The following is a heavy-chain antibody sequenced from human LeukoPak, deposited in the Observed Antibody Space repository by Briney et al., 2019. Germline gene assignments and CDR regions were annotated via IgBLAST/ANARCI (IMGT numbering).Heavy chain of an antibody. D-gene: IGHD6-6*01. CDR2: ISGSGGST. CDR1: GFTFSSYA. J-gene: IGHJ4*02. V-gene: IGHV3-23*01. CDR3: ARDLDSSEGVSFDY. Sequence: GGSLRLSCAASGFTFSSYAMSWVRQAPGKGLEWVSAISGSGGSTYYADSVKGRFTISRDNSKNTLYLQMNSLRAEDTAVYYCARDLDSSEGVSFDYWGQGTLVTVSS.